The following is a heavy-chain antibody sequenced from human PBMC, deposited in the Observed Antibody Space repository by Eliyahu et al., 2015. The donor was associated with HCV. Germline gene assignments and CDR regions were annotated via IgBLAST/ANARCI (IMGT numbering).Heavy chain of an antibody. Sequence: QVQLQESGPGLVKPSEILSLTCTVXGGSITTYYWSWIRQPPGKGLEWIGYIHYSGSTNYNPSLKSRVTISIDTSKNQFSLKLTSVTAADTAMYYCASGGGGIAVTGTGGWFDPWGQGTLVTVSS. D-gene: IGHD6-19*01. CDR1: GGSITTYY. V-gene: IGHV4-59*01. CDR2: IHYSGST. CDR3: ASGGGGIAVTGTGGWFDP. J-gene: IGHJ5*02.